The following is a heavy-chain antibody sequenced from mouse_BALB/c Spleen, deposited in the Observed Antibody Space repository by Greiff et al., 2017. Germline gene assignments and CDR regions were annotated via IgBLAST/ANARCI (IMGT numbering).Heavy chain of an antibody. V-gene: IGHV1-14*01. D-gene: IGHD2-4*01. CDR1: GYSFTSYV. CDR2: INPYNDGT. J-gene: IGHJ1*01. CDR3: ARTMITTSWYLVG. Sequence: EVQLLQSGPELVKPGASVKMSCKASGYSFTSYVMHWVKQKPGQGLEWIGNINPYNDGTKYNEKFKGKATLTADKSSSTAYMKLSSLTSEDSAVYYCARTMITTSWYLVGWGAGTAVAVSP.